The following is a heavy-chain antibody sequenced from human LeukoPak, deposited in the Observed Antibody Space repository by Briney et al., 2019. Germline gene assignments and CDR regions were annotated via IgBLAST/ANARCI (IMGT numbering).Heavy chain of an antibody. J-gene: IGHJ4*02. CDR3: ARGLLYGTYYFDY. V-gene: IGHV3-53*01. CDR1: GFTVSSNY. Sequence: PGGSLRLSCAASGFTVSSNYMSWVRQAPGKGLEWVSVIYSGGSTYYADSVKGRFTISRDNSKNTLYLQMNSLRAEDTAVCYCARGLLYGTYYFDYWGQGTLVTVSS. D-gene: IGHD3-16*01. CDR2: IYSGGST.